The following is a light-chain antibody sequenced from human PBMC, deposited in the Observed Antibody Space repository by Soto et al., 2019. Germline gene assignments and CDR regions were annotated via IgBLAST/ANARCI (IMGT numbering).Light chain of an antibody. Sequence: QPVLTQPPSVSGAPGQRVTISCTGSSSNIGAGYDVHWYQQLPGAAPKLLIYGNSNRPSGVPDRFSGSRSGTSASLAITGLQPEDEADYYCQSYDTPVYGFGGGTKLTVL. CDR1: SSNIGAGYD. CDR3: QSYDTPVYG. V-gene: IGLV1-40*01. CDR2: GNS. J-gene: IGLJ2*01.